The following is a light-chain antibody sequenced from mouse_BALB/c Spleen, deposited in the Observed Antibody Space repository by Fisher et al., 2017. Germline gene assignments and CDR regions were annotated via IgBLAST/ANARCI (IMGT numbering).Light chain of an antibody. CDR2: DTS. J-gene: IGKJ1*01. V-gene: IGKV4-59*01. Sequence: IVLTQTPAIMSASPGEKVTMTCSASSSVSYMHWYQQKSGTSPKRWIYDTSKLASGVPSRFSGSGSGTFYSLTISSMEGEDAATYYCQQFTSSPWTFGGGTKLEIK. CDR1: SSVSY. CDR3: QQFTSSPWT.